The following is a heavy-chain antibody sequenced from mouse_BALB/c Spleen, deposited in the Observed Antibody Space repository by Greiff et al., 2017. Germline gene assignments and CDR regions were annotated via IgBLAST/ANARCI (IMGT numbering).Heavy chain of an antibody. CDR1: GFSLTSYG. CDR2: IWSGGST. CDR3: ARVMTPYYYAMDY. J-gene: IGHJ4*01. Sequence: VKLMESGPGLVQPSQSLSITCTVSGFSLTSYGVHWVRQSPGKGLEWLGVIWSGGSTDYNAAFISRLSISKDNSKSQVFFKMNSLQADDTAIYYCARVMTPYYYAMDYWGQGTSVTVSS. V-gene: IGHV2-4-1*01. D-gene: IGHD2-3*01.